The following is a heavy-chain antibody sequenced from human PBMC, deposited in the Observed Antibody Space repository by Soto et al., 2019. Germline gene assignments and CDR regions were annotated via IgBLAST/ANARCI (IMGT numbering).Heavy chain of an antibody. J-gene: IGHJ4*02. Sequence: SETLSLTCTVSGGSFKSGSYSWSWIRQPPGKGLEWIGYVYHTGRTSYNPSLTSRVSISMDTSKNQFSLNLASVTAADTAVYFCARDFAYFDSWGQGTLVTVSS. V-gene: IGHV4-61*01. CDR2: VYHTGRT. CDR1: GGSFKSGSYS. D-gene: IGHD3-3*01. CDR3: ARDFAYFDS.